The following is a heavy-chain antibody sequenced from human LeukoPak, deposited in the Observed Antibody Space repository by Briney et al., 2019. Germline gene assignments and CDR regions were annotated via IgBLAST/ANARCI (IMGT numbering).Heavy chain of an antibody. CDR3: ARAPRGLNWFDP. Sequence: GGSLRLSCAASGFTFSSYSMNWVRQAPGKGLEWVSSISSSSSCIYYADSVKGRFTISRDNAKNSLYLQMNSLRAEDTAVYYCARAPRGLNWFDPWGQGTLVTVSS. V-gene: IGHV3-21*01. CDR2: ISSSSSCI. J-gene: IGHJ5*02. D-gene: IGHD3/OR15-3a*01. CDR1: GFTFSSYS.